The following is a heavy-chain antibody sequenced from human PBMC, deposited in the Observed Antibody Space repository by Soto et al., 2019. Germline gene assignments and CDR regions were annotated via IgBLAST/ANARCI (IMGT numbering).Heavy chain of an antibody. Sequence: WGSLRLSCAASGFTFSSYGMHWVRQAPGKGLEWVAVIWYDGSNKYYADSVKGRFTISRDNAKNSLYLQMNSLRAEDTAVYYCARVQNSGSYGPTYYYYYGMDVWGQGTTVTVSS. D-gene: IGHD1-26*01. CDR1: GFTFSSYG. J-gene: IGHJ6*02. CDR3: ARVQNSGSYGPTYYYYYGMDV. V-gene: IGHV3-33*01. CDR2: IWYDGSNK.